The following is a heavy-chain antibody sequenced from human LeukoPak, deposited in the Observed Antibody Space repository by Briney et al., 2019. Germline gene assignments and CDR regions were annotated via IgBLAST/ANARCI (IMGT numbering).Heavy chain of an antibody. D-gene: IGHD2-15*01. V-gene: IGHV5-51*01. CDR2: IYPGDSDT. CDR3: VRRQVVGDAFDI. Sequence: RGESLKISCKGSGYSFTSYWIGWVRQMPGKGLEWLGIIYPGDSDTRYSPSFQGQVTISADKSITTAYLQWSSLEASDTAMYYCVRRQVVGDAFDIWGQGTMVTVSS. J-gene: IGHJ3*02. CDR1: GYSFTSYW.